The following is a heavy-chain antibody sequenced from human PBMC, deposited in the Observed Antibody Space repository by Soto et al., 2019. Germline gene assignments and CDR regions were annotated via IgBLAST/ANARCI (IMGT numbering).Heavy chain of an antibody. D-gene: IGHD3-22*01. J-gene: IGHJ4*02. CDR3: ARDYYKYYDSSGYYRSPAY. CDR2: IRSKANSYAT. V-gene: IGHV3-73*01. Sequence: GGSLRLSCAASGFTFSGSAMHWVRQASGKGLQWVGRIRSKANSYATAYAASVKGRFTISRDNSRNTLFLQMNSLRAEDTAVYYCARDYYKYYDSSGYYRSPAYWGQGTLVTVSS. CDR1: GFTFSGSA.